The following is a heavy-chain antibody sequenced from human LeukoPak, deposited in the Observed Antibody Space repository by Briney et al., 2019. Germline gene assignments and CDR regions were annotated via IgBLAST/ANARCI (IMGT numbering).Heavy chain of an antibody. J-gene: IGHJ4*02. Sequence: GASVKVSCKASGYTFTSYGISWVRQAPGQGLEWMGWISAYNGNTNCAQKLQGKVTMTTDTSTSTAYMELRSLRSDDTAVYYCARVEESSGYPYPDDYWGQGTLVTVSS. CDR3: ARVEESSGYPYPDDY. CDR1: GYTFTSYG. D-gene: IGHD3-22*01. V-gene: IGHV1-18*01. CDR2: ISAYNGNT.